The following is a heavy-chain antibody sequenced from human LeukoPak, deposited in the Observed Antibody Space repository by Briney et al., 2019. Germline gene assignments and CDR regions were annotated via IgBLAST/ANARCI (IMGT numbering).Heavy chain of an antibody. CDR1: GFTFSSYA. Sequence: GGSLRLSCAASGFTFSSYAMHWVRQAPGKGLEWVAVISYDGSNKYYADSVKGRFTISRDNSKNTLYLQMNSLRAEDTAVYYCARAYSRSWYPSYFDYWGQGTLVTVSS. V-gene: IGHV3-30-3*01. CDR2: ISYDGSNK. CDR3: ARAYSRSWYPSYFDY. J-gene: IGHJ4*02. D-gene: IGHD6-13*01.